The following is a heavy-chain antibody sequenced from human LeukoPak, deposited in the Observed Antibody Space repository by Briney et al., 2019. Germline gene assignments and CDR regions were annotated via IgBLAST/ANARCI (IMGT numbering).Heavy chain of an antibody. Sequence: PGGSLRLSCAASGFTFSSYSMNWVRQAPGKGLEWVSYISSSSSTIYYADSVKGRFTISRDNAKNSLYLQMNSLRAEDTAVYYCARRYSSGSHPPPYYYYGMDVWGQGTTVTVSS. CDR1: GFTFSSYS. V-gene: IGHV3-48*04. D-gene: IGHD6-19*01. J-gene: IGHJ6*02. CDR2: ISSSSSTI. CDR3: ARRYSSGSHPPPYYYYGMDV.